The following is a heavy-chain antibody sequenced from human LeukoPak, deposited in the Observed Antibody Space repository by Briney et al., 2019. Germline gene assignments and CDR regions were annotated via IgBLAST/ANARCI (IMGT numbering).Heavy chain of an antibody. CDR1: GFTFSSYE. CDR2: IKQDGSEK. Sequence: PGGSLRLSCAASGFTFSSYEMNWVRQSPGKWLEWVANIKQDGSEKYYVDSVKGRFTISRDNAKNSLYLQMNSLRAEDTAVYYCARVLLRYFDWHPFDYWGQGTLVTVSS. J-gene: IGHJ4*02. V-gene: IGHV3-7*01. CDR3: ARVLLRYFDWHPFDY. D-gene: IGHD3-9*01.